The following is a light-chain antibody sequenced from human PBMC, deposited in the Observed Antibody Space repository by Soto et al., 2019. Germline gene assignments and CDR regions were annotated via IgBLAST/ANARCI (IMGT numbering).Light chain of an antibody. V-gene: IGKV1-39*01. J-gene: IGKJ1*01. Sequence: DIQMTQSPSSLSASVGDRVTITCRASQSIVTYLNWYLQKPGKAPKLLIYAAYNLQSGVPSRFSGSGSGTDFTLTISSLQPEDFATYFCQQSYSTPPWTFGQGTKV. CDR2: AAY. CDR3: QQSYSTPPWT. CDR1: QSIVTY.